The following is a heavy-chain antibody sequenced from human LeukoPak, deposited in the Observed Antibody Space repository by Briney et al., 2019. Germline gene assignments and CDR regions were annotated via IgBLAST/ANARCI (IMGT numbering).Heavy chain of an antibody. CDR2: INHSGST. CDR3: ARGLSSYGSTRGYFDY. CDR1: GGSFSGCY. D-gene: IGHD5-18*01. J-gene: IGHJ4*02. V-gene: IGHV4-34*01. Sequence: SETLSLTCAVYGGSFSGCYWSWIRQPPGKGLEWIGEINHSGSTNYNPSLKSRVTISVDTSKNQFSLKLSSATAADTAVYYCARGLSSYGSTRGYFDYWGQGTLVTVSS.